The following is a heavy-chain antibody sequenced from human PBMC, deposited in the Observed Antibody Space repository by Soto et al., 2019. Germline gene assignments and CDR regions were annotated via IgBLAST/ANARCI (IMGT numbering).Heavy chain of an antibody. J-gene: IGHJ6*02. D-gene: IGHD3-3*01. Sequence: QVQLQESGPGLVKPSQTLSLTCTVSGGSISSGDYYWSWIRQPPGKGLEWIGYIYYSGSTYYNPSLKRRVTISVDTSKNQFSLKLSSVTAADTAVYSCARDRVRSLYGMDGWGQGTTVTVSS. CDR2: IYYSGST. CDR1: GGSISSGDYY. CDR3: ARDRVRSLYGMDG. V-gene: IGHV4-30-4*01.